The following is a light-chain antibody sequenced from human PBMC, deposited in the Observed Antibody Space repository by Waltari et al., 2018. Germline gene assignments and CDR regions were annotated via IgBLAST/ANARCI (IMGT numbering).Light chain of an antibody. J-gene: IGKJ3*01. Sequence: DIQLTQSPSSLSASVGDRVTITCRASQSISSYLNWYQQKPGKAPKFLSYSASSLQSGVPSRFSGSRSGTDFTLTISSLQPEDFAIYYCQQSYSSPFTFGPGTKVDIK. CDR2: SAS. CDR3: QQSYSSPFT. CDR1: QSISSY. V-gene: IGKV1-39*01.